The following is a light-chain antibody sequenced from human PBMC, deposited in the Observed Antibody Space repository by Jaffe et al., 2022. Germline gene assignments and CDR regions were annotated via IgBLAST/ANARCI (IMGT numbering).Light chain of an antibody. Sequence: DIQMTQSPSSLSASVGDRVTITCRASQGIDIYLAWYQQKPGRVPKLLIYAASTLQSGVPSRFSGSGSGTDFSLTISSLQPEDVSTYFCQAYYRAPFTFGQGTKLEIK. V-gene: IGKV1-27*01. CDR2: AAS. CDR1: QGIDIY. J-gene: IGKJ2*01. CDR3: QAYYRAPFT.